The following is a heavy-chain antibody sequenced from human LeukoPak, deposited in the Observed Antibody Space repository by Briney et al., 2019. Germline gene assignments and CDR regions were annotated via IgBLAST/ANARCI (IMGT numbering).Heavy chain of an antibody. D-gene: IGHD4-23*01. CDR3: ARDRGGRGLDY. Sequence: GGSLRLSCAASGFTFSSSGMNWVRQAPGKGLEWVSSISSSGNYIYYTESMKGRFTISRDNAKNSLFLQMNSLRAEDTAVYYCARDRGGRGLDYWGQGTLVTVSS. J-gene: IGHJ4*02. CDR1: GFTFSSSG. V-gene: IGHV3-21*06. CDR2: ISSSGNYI.